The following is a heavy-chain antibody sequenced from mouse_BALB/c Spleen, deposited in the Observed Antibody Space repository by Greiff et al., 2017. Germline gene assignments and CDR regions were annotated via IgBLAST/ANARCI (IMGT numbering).Heavy chain of an antibody. Sequence: VQLKESGGGLVQPGGSLRLSCATSGFTFTDYYMSWVRQPPGKALEWLGFIRNKANGYTTEYSASVKGRFTISRDNSQSILYLQMNTLRAEDSATYYCARVYGYDAMDYWGQGTSVTVSS. CDR2: IRNKANGYTT. CDR3: ARVYGYDAMDY. D-gene: IGHD1-2*01. J-gene: IGHJ4*01. V-gene: IGHV7-3*02. CDR1: GFTFTDYY.